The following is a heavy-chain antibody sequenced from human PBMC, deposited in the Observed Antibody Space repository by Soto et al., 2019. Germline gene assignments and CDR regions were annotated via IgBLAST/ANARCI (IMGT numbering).Heavy chain of an antibody. CDR2: INPNSGGT. V-gene: IGHV1-2*02. D-gene: IGHD3-3*01. Sequence: ASVKVSCKASGYTFTGYYIHWVRQAPGQGLEWMGWINPNSGGTNYAQKFQGRVTMTRDTSFSTTYMELSRLRSDDTPVYYCARGYDFWSRPQGPPGMDVWGQGTTVTVSS. J-gene: IGHJ6*02. CDR1: GYTFTGYY. CDR3: ARGYDFWSRPQGPPGMDV.